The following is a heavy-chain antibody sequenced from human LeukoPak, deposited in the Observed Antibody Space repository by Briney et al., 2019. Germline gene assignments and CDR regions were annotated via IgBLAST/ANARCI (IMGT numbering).Heavy chain of an antibody. Sequence: PSGTLSLTCGVSGGSISDTNWWTWFRQPPGKGLEWIGEVNLQGSTNYNPSLKSQVAISVDKSENHISLKLTSVTAADTAVYYCAREGGPYRPLDYSGQGTLVTVAS. CDR1: GGSISDTNW. V-gene: IGHV4-4*02. CDR2: VNLQGST. CDR3: AREGGPYRPLDY. J-gene: IGHJ4*02.